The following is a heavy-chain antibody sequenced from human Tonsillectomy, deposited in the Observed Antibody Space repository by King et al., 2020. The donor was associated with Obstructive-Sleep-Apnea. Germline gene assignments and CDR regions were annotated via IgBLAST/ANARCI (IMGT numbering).Heavy chain of an antibody. J-gene: IGHJ4*02. CDR3: ARGIIFGGWYYLDY. Sequence: VQLQESGPGLVRPSETLSVTCTVSGGSISSSYWTWVRQPPGKGLEWIGFSYSTGSTNYNPSLKSRVTISVDTSKNQFSLKLTSVTASDTAFYYFARGIIFGGWYYLDYWGQGTLVTVSS. V-gene: IGHV4-59*01. CDR1: GGSISSSY. D-gene: IGHD6-19*01. CDR2: SYSTGST.